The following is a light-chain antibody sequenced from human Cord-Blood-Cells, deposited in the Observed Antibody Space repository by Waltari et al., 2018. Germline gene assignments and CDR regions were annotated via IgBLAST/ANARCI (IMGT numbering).Light chain of an antibody. CDR3: CSYAGSSTFYV. J-gene: IGLJ1*01. CDR2: EGS. Sequence: QSALTQPASVSGSPGQSITISCTGTSSDVGSYNLVSWYQQHPGKAPKLMIYEGSKRPSGVSNRCSGSKSCNTASLTISGLQAEDEADYYCCSYAGSSTFYVFGTGTKVTVL. V-gene: IGLV2-23*03. CDR1: SSDVGSYNL.